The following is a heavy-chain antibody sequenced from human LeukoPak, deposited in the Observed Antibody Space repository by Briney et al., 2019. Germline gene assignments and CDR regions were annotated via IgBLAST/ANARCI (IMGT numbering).Heavy chain of an antibody. V-gene: IGHV3-43D*03. Sequence: GGSLRLSCAASGFTFDDYAMHWVRQAPGKGLEWVSLISWDGGSTYYADSVKGRFTISRDNSKNTLYLQMNSLRAEDTAVYYCARTYGDYVDRAFDIWGQGTMVTVSS. CDR1: GFTFDDYA. D-gene: IGHD4-17*01. CDR2: ISWDGGST. CDR3: ARTYGDYVDRAFDI. J-gene: IGHJ3*02.